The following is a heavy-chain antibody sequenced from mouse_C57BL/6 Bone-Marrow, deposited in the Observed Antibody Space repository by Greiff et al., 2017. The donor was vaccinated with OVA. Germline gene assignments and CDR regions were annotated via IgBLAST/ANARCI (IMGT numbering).Heavy chain of an antibody. D-gene: IGHD1-1*01. CDR3: ARWATTVVESYWYFDV. CDR2: INPSNGGT. CDR1: GYTFTSYW. Sequence: QVQLQQPGTELVKPGASVKLSCKASGYTFTSYWMHWVKQRPGQGLEWIGNINPSNGGTNYNEKFKSKATLTVDKSSSTAYMQLSSLTSEDSAVYYCARWATTVVESYWYFDVWGTGTTVTVSS. V-gene: IGHV1-53*01. J-gene: IGHJ1*03.